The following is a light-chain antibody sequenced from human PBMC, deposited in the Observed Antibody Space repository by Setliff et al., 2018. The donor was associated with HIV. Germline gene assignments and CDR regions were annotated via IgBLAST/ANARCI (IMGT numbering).Light chain of an antibody. CDR1: SSDVGGYNY. CDR3: SSYTASSTLV. J-gene: IGLJ3*02. CDR2: DVS. V-gene: IGLV2-14*03. Sequence: QSALTQPASVSGSPGQSITISCTGSSSDVGGYNYVSWYQQPPGKAPKLMIYDVSQRPSGVSDRFSGFKSGITASLTISGLQPEDESDYYCSSYTASSTLVFGGGTKVTVL.